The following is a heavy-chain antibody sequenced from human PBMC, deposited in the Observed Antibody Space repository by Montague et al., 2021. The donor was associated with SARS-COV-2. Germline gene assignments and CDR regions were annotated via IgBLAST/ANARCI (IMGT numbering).Heavy chain of an antibody. D-gene: IGHD3-22*01. CDR3: ARRPHYYDSSGYYYPGPQRYYFDY. CDR2: INHSGST. V-gene: IGHV4-34*01. Sequence: SETLSLTCAVYGGSFSGYYWSWIRQPPGKGLEWIGEINHSGSTNYNPSLKSRVTISVDTSKNQFSLKLSSVTAADTAVDYCARRPHYYDSSGYYYPGPQRYYFDYWGQGTLVTVSS. CDR1: GGSFSGYY. J-gene: IGHJ4*02.